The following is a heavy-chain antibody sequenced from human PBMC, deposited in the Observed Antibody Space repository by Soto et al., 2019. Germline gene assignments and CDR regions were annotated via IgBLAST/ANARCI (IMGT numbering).Heavy chain of an antibody. J-gene: IGHJ3*02. V-gene: IGHV4-59*01. Sequence: SGTLSLTCTVSGGSISNYYWTWIRQPPGKGLQWIGYIYYSGTTNYNPSLKSRVTISVDTSKNQFSLKLSSVTAADTAVYYCARETYYYDSSGSNDAFDIWGQGTMVTVSS. D-gene: IGHD3-22*01. CDR1: GGSISNYY. CDR2: IYYSGTT. CDR3: ARETYYYDSSGSNDAFDI.